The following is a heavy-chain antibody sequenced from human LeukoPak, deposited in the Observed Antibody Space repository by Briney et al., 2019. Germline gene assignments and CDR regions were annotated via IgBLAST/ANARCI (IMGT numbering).Heavy chain of an antibody. J-gene: IGHJ4*02. D-gene: IGHD6-13*01. CDR1: GYTFTSSD. Sequence: ASVKVSCKASGYTFTSSDINWVRQAPGQGLEWMGWMDPNSGKTGSARKFQGRVAMTKNISISTAYIEVSSLGYEDTATYYCARGRPGLASAGTYDFWGQGTLITVSS. CDR3: ARGRPGLASAGTYDF. CDR2: MDPNSGKT. V-gene: IGHV1-8*01.